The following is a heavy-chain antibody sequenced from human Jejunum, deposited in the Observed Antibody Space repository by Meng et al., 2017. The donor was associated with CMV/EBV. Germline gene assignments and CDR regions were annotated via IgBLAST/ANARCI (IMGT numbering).Heavy chain of an antibody. CDR1: ESISSSGYY. CDR2: VYFGLST. Sequence: ESISSSGYYWVWIRQPPGQGPEWIGSVYFGLSTYYNPFLKSRATISVDTSKNQFYLKLDSAAAADTAIYYCARHAYVGWSGPWFDPWGQGTLVTVSS. V-gene: IGHV4-39*01. J-gene: IGHJ5*02. CDR3: ARHAYVGWSGPWFDP. D-gene: IGHD3-9*01.